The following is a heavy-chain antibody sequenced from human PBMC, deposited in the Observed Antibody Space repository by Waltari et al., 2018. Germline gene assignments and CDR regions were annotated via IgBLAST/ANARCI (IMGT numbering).Heavy chain of an antibody. CDR1: GYTFTGYY. V-gene: IGHV1-2*06. CDR2: INPNSGGT. Sequence: QVQLVQSGAEVKKPGASVKVSCKASGYTFTGYYMHWVRQAPGQGLEWIGRINPNSGGTNYAQKFQGRVTMTRDTSISTAYMELSRLRSDDTAVYYCARSGYSSGWNTNDAFDIWGQGTMVTVSS. J-gene: IGHJ3*02. CDR3: ARSGYSSGWNTNDAFDI. D-gene: IGHD6-19*01.